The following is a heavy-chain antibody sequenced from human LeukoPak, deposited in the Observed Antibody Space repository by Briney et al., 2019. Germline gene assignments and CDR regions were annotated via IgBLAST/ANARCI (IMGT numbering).Heavy chain of an antibody. V-gene: IGHV4-59*01. CDR1: GGSISSYY. CDR2: IDYSGST. J-gene: IGHJ3*02. CDR3: AREHPTQTTLIDI. Sequence: PSETLSLTCTVSGGSISSYYWSWIRQPPGRGLEWVGYIDYSGSTNYNPSLKSRVTISVDTSKNQFSLKLSSVTAADTAVYYCAREHPTQTTLIDIWGQGTMVTVSS. D-gene: IGHD1-7*01.